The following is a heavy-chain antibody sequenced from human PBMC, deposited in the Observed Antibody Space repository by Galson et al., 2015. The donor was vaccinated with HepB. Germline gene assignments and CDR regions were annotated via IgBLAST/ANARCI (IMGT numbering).Heavy chain of an antibody. D-gene: IGHD4-17*01. J-gene: IGHJ4*02. CDR1: GFTFSIYS. CDR2: ISSSSSTI. V-gene: IGHV3-48*01. CDR3: ARDRGDYGDYSADY. Sequence: LRLSCAASGFTFSIYSMNWVRQAPGKGLEWISYISSSSSTIYYADSMKGRFTISRDNAKNSLFLQMNSLRAEDTAVYYCARDRGDYGDYSADYWGQGTLVTVSS.